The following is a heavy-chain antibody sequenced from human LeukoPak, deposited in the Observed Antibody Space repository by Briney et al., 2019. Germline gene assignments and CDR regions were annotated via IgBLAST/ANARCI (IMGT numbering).Heavy chain of an antibody. Sequence: GGSLRLSRIASGFTFRSYWMSEVGPAPAKGLAGVGNIKQYGREDNYRDSVKGRFTISRDNAENSVHLQMNSLRAEDQAVDYCARDSTGSNYDTWVWDQGPQVTVS. CDR2: IKQYGRED. CDR1: GFTFRSYW. V-gene: IGHV3-7*01. CDR3: ARDSTGSNYDTWV. J-gene: IGHJ4*02. D-gene: IGHD4-11*01.